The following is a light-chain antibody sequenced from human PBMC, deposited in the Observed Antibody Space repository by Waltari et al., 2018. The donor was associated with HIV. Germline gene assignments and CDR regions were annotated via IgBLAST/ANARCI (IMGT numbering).Light chain of an antibody. CDR2: GDS. V-gene: IGLV1-40*01. CDR3: QSYDSSLSTAVV. J-gene: IGLJ2*01. Sequence: QSVLTQPPSVSGAQGQRVTISCTGSSPNIGAGFGVHWYQQLPGTAPKLLIYGDSNRPSGVPDRFSGSKSGTSASLAITGLQSEDEADYYCQSYDSSLSTAVVFGGGTKLTVL. CDR1: SPNIGAGFG.